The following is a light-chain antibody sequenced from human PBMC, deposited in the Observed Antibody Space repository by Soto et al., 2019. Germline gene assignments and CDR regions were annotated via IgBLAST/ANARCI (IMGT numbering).Light chain of an antibody. J-gene: IGKJ1*01. CDR2: HAS. CDR1: QSVSSSY. Sequence: EIVLTQSPGTLSLSPGERATLSCRASQSVSSSYLAWYQQRPGQPPRLLIYHASSRATGIPDRFSGSGSGTDFTLTISRLEPEDFAVYFCQQYGSSPPWTFGQGTKVEIK. CDR3: QQYGSSPPWT. V-gene: IGKV3-20*01.